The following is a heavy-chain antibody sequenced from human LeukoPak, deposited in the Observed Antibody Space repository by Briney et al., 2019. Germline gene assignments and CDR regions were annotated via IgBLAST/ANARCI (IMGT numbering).Heavy chain of an antibody. V-gene: IGHV4-39*01. J-gene: IGHJ5*02. Sequence: SETLSLTCNVSGGSISSTSNYWGWIRQPPGKGLEWIGTNSGSTYYNPSLKSRVTISVDTSKNQISLKLNSVTAADTAMYYCARHGDLLSPFQTWGQGTLVTVSS. CDR1: GGSISSTSNY. CDR2: NSGST. CDR3: ARHGDLLSPFQT. D-gene: IGHD2-21*02.